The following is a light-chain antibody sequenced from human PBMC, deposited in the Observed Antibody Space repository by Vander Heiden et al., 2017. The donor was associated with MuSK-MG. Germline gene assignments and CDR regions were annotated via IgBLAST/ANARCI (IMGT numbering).Light chain of an antibody. V-gene: IGKV3-15*01. Sequence: IVMKQSPATLSVSPGERATLSCRASQSVSSNLAWYQQKPGQAPRLLIFGASTRATGIPARFSGSGSGTEFTLTISSLQSEDFAVYFCQQYNNWSRWTFGQGTKVEIK. CDR2: GAS. CDR3: QQYNNWSRWT. J-gene: IGKJ1*01. CDR1: QSVSSN.